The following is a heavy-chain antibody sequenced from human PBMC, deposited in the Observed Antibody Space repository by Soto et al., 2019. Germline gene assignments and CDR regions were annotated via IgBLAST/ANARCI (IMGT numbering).Heavy chain of an antibody. CDR1: GDTFSSYA. CDR3: ARYVGELPPDC. V-gene: IGHV1-69*12. CDR2: IIPIFGTA. Sequence: QVQLVQAGAEVKKPGSSVKVSCKASGDTFSSYAISWVRQAPGQGLEWMGGIIPIFGTANYAQKFQGRVTITADESTSPAYMELSSLRSEDTAVYYCARYVGELPPDCWGQGTLVTVSS. D-gene: IGHD1-26*01. J-gene: IGHJ4*02.